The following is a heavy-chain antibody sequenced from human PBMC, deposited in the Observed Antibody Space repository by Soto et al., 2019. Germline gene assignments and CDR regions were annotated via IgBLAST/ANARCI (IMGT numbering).Heavy chain of an antibody. J-gene: IGHJ5*02. V-gene: IGHV3-7*01. CDR2: IKQDGSEK. D-gene: IGHD6-13*01. CDR1: GFTFSSYW. CDR3: ARDYSSSWYGGPMVDP. Sequence: PGGSLRLSCAASGFTFSSYWMSWVRQAPGKGLEWVANIKQDGSEKYYVDSVKGRFTISRDNAKNSLYLQMNSLRAEDTAVYYCARDYSSSWYGGPMVDPWGQGTLVTVSS.